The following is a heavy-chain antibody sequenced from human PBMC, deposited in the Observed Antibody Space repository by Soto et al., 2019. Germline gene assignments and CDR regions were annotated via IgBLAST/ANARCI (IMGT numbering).Heavy chain of an antibody. V-gene: IGHV3-53*01. J-gene: IGHJ4*02. Sequence: EVQLVESGGGLIQPGGSLRLSCAASGVSIISHYMSWVRQAPGKGLEWISLIYAGGSTFYADSVKGRFTISRDNSKNTRYLQMDSLTAEDTAVYYCASGENGYNKCYFDFWGQGTLVTVSS. CDR2: IYAGGST. CDR1: GVSIISHY. CDR3: ASGENGYNKCYFDF. D-gene: IGHD5-12*01.